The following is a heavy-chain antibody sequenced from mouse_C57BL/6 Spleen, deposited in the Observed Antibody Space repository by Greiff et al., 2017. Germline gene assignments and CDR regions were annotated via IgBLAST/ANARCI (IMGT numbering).Heavy chain of an antibody. Sequence: QVQLQQSGAELARPGASVKLSCKASGYTFTSYGISWVKQRTGQGLEWIGEIYPRSGNTYYNEKFKGKATLTADKSSSTAYMELRSLTSEDSAVYFCARWVYDYDYFDYWGQGTTLTVSS. J-gene: IGHJ2*01. D-gene: IGHD2-4*01. CDR1: GYTFTSYG. CDR2: IYPRSGNT. V-gene: IGHV1-81*01. CDR3: ARWVYDYDYFDY.